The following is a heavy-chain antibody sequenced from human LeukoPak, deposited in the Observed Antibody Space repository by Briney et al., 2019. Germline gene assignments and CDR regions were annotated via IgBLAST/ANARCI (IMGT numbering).Heavy chain of an antibody. CDR1: EYTFSLYA. CDR3: ARDTFQPGRIDR. D-gene: IGHD1-14*01. Sequence: PGGSLRLSCAASEYTFSLYAMNWVRQAPGKGLEWVSYINVSGDIQYADSVRGRFTISRDNAKNTLYLQMNSQRAEDTAVYYCARDTFQPGRIDRWGQGTLVIVSS. CDR2: INVSGDI. J-gene: IGHJ5*02. V-gene: IGHV3-69-1*01.